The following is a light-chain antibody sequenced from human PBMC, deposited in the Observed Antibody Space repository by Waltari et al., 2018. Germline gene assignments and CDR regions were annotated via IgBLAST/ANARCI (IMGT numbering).Light chain of an antibody. J-gene: IGLJ3*02. Sequence: QTVVTQAPSLTVSPGGTVPLTCASSTGAVTSGLYQSWFQQKPGQPPRALIYSTNNKHSWTPARFSGSLLGGKAALTLSGVQVEDEAEYYCLLYYGGAQVFGGGTKLTVL. CDR2: STN. CDR3: LLYYGGAQV. V-gene: IGLV7-43*01. CDR1: TGAVTSGLY.